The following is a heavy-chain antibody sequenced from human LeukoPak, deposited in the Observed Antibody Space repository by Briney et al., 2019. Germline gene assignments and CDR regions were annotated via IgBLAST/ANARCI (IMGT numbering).Heavy chain of an antibody. J-gene: IGHJ2*01. CDR3: ARVAPGGNFDL. D-gene: IGHD3-16*01. Sequence: PGGSLRLSCAASGFTFSGYATHWVRQAPGKGLEYVSAITNSGSKTYYANSVKGRFTISRDNSKNTLFLQMGSLRAEDMAVYYCARVAPGGNFDLWGRGTLVAVSS. V-gene: IGHV3-64*01. CDR2: ITNSGSKT. CDR1: GFTFSGYA.